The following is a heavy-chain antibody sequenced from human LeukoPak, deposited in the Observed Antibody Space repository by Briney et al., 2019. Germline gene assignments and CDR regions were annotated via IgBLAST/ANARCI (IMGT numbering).Heavy chain of an antibody. Sequence: GGSLRLYCAASGFTFSSYEMNWVRQAPGKGLEWVSYISSSGSTIYYADSVKGRFTISRDNAKNSLYLQMNSLRAEDTAVYYCARGGRYFDWLLGYWGQGTLVTVSS. V-gene: IGHV3-48*03. CDR2: ISSSGSTI. CDR3: ARGGRYFDWLLGY. J-gene: IGHJ4*02. CDR1: GFTFSSYE. D-gene: IGHD3-9*01.